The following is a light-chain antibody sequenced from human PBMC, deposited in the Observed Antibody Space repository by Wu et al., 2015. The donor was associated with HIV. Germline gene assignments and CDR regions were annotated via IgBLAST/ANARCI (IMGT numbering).Light chain of an antibody. Sequence: EIVLRQSPGTPSLSPGERATFSCRASQTITNNYFAWFQQRPGQAPRLLIYGASSRATGIPDRFRGSGSGTDFTLTITRLEPEDFAVYYCQQYETSITFGQGTRLDIK. CDR1: QTITNNY. V-gene: IGKV3-20*01. CDR2: GAS. CDR3: QQYETSIT. J-gene: IGKJ5*01.